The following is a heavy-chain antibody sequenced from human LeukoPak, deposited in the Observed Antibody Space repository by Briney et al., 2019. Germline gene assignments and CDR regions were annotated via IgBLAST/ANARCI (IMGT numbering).Heavy chain of an antibody. D-gene: IGHD6-13*01. CDR1: GGTFNSYA. Sequence: GASVTVSCKASGGTFNSYAISWVRQAPGQGLEWMGGIIPIFGTANYAQKFQGRVTITTDESTSTAYMELSSLRSDDTAVYYCARIAAAAGTGYFDYWGQGTLVTVSS. V-gene: IGHV1-69*05. CDR2: IIPIFGTA. J-gene: IGHJ4*02. CDR3: ARIAAAAGTGYFDY.